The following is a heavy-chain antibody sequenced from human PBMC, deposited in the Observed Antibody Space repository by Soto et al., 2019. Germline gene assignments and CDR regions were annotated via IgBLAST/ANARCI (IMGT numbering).Heavy chain of an antibody. V-gene: IGHV4-30-4*01. Sequence: SETLSLTXTVSGGSISSGDYYWSWIRQPPGKGLEWIGYIYYSGSTYYNPSLKSRVTISVDTSKNQFSLKLSSVTAADTAVYCCARELGLLSYHYYGMDVWGQGTTVTVSS. CDR2: IYYSGST. D-gene: IGHD2-2*01. J-gene: IGHJ6*02. CDR3: ARELGLLSYHYYGMDV. CDR1: GGSISSGDYY.